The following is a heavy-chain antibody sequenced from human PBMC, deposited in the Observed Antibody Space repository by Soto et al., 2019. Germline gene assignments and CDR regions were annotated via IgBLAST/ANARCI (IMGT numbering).Heavy chain of an antibody. CDR2: IYYSGST. CDR3: VRGGYNYVIGWIDY. D-gene: IGHD5-12*01. CDR1: GGSISSYY. Sequence: PSETLSLTCTVSGGSISSYYWSWIRQPPGKGLEWIGYIYYSGSTNYNPSLKSRVTISVDTSKNQFSLKLSSVTAADTAVYYCVRGGYNYVIGWIDYWGQGTLVTVSS. V-gene: IGHV4-59*01. J-gene: IGHJ4*02.